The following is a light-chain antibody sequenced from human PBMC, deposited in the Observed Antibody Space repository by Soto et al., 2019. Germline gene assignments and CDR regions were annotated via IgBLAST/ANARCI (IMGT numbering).Light chain of an antibody. CDR1: SSDIGAYDY. CDR3: FSFTITSTHV. V-gene: IGLV2-14*01. CDR2: EVN. Sequence: QSALTQPASLSGSPGQSITISCTGTSSDIGAYDYVSWFQQHPGKAPKLMISEVNNRPSGVSNRFSGSKSGNTAYLTISGLQVEDEAEYFCFSFTITSTHVFGTGTKVTVL. J-gene: IGLJ1*01.